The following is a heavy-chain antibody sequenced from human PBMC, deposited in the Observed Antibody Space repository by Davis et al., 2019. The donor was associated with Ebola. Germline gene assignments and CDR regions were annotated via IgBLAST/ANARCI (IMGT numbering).Heavy chain of an antibody. CDR3: ARVDREGVAASTAWYFDL. V-gene: IGHV4-4*02. J-gene: IGHJ2*01. CDR1: GGSISSSNW. CDR2: IYHSGST. Sequence: MPSETLSLTCAVSGGSISSSNWWSWVRQPPGKGLEWIGEIYHSGSTNYNPSLKSRVTISVDTSKNQFSLKLSSVTAADTAVYYCARVDREGVAASTAWYFDLWGRGTLVTVSS. D-gene: IGHD6-13*01.